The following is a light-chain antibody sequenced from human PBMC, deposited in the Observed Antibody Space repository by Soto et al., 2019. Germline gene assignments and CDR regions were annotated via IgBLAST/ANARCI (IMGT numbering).Light chain of an antibody. J-gene: IGKJ1*01. CDR2: DAS. V-gene: IGKV1-5*01. CDR1: HSISSS. Sequence: DIQMTQSPSTLSASVGDSVTITCRASHSISSSLAWYQQKPGKAPKLLIYDASSLASGVPSKFSGSGSGTEFTLTISDLQPDDFGTYYCQQYEAFDQGTKVEIK. CDR3: QQYEA.